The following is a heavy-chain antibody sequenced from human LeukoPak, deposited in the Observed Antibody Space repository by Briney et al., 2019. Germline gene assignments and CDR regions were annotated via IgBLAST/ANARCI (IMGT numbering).Heavy chain of an antibody. J-gene: IGHJ3*02. D-gene: IGHD3-10*01. Sequence: GGSVPHLRAASGFTVSNNYVSWVRQAPGKGLEWVSVIYSGGSTYYADSVKGRFTISRDSSKNTLYLRMNSLRAEDTAVYYCARDQRYYGSGRYAFDIWGKETGVSVSS. V-gene: IGHV3-53*01. CDR1: GFTVSNNY. CDR3: ARDQRYYGSGRYAFDI. CDR2: IYSGGST.